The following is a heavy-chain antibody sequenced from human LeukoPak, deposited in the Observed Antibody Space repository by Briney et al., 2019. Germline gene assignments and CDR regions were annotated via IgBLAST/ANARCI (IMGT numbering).Heavy chain of an antibody. V-gene: IGHV4-38-2*02. D-gene: IGHD3-10*01. CDR2: IYHSGST. J-gene: IGHJ6*03. CDR1: GYSISSGYY. CDR3: ATGITMVRGVIIEQDMDV. Sequence: EPSETLSLTCTVSGYSISSGYYWGRIRQPPGKGLEWIGSIYHSGSTYYNPSLKSRVTISVDTSKNQFSLKLSSVTAADTAVYYCATGITMVRGVIIEQDMDVWGKGTTVTVSS.